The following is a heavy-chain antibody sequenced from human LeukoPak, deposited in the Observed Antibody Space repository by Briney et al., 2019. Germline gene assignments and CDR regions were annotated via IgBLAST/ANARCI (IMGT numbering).Heavy chain of an antibody. CDR2: IYYSGST. Sequence: SETLSLTCTVSGGSISSSSYYWGWIRQPPGTGLEWLGSIYYSGSTYYNPSLKSRVTISVDTSKNQLSLKLSSVTAADTAVYYCARDVSQGGTRSYYMDVWGKGTTVTISS. CDR3: ARDVSQGGTRSYYMDV. D-gene: IGHD2-2*01. CDR1: GGSISSSSYY. V-gene: IGHV4-39*07. J-gene: IGHJ6*03.